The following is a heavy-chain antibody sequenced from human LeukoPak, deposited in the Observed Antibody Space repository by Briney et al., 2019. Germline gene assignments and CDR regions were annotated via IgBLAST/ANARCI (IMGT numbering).Heavy chain of an antibody. D-gene: IGHD2-2*01. CDR1: GYTFTTYY. CDR2: INPSGGST. J-gene: IGHJ4*02. V-gene: IGHV1-46*01. Sequence: ASVKVSCKASGYTFTTYYMHWVRQAPGQGLEWMGIINPSGGSTTCAQKFQGRVTMTRDTSTSTVYMELSSLRSDDTAVYYCARDFLVVPAALYYFDFWGQGTLVTVSS. CDR3: ARDFLVVPAALYYFDF.